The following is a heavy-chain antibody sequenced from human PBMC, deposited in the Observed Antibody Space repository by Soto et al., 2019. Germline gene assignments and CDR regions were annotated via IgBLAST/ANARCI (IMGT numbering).Heavy chain of an antibody. CDR3: AREYSSFEY. V-gene: IGHV4-59*01. Sequence: QVQLQESGPGLVKPSETLSLTCTVSDGAISTYYWHWIRQPPGKGLEWIGYIHYSGYTSYNPSLKSRVTISVATSKTQFSVRLHSVTAADTAVYYCAREYSSFEYWGQGALVTVS. J-gene: IGHJ4*02. CDR2: IHYSGYT. D-gene: IGHD6-19*01. CDR1: DGAISTYY.